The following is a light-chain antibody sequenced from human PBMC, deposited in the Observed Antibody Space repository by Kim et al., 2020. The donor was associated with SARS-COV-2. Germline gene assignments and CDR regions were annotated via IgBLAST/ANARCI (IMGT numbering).Light chain of an antibody. Sequence: DIQMTQSPSSLSASVGDRVTITCRASQDISSYLAWYQHKPGKPPKLLVYAASALHSGVPSRFSGRGSGTQFTLTISNLQPEDVATYYCIKHSSAIWIFGQGTKLHIK. CDR3: IKHSSAIWI. J-gene: IGKJ1*01. V-gene: IGKV1-27*01. CDR2: AAS. CDR1: QDISSY.